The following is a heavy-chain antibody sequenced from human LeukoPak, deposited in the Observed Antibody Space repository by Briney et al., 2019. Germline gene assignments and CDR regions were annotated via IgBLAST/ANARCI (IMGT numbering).Heavy chain of an antibody. D-gene: IGHD5-24*01. J-gene: IGHJ3*01. Sequence: GESLRLSCAASGFNFNDAAMTWVRQAPGKGLEWVSLIASSGRNTYYTDSVRGRFTISRDNSKKTLSLQMNSLRVEDTAIYYCAKDIQLSAWGLGTMVTVSS. CDR2: IASSGRNT. V-gene: IGHV3-23*01. CDR1: GFNFNDAA. CDR3: AKDIQLSA.